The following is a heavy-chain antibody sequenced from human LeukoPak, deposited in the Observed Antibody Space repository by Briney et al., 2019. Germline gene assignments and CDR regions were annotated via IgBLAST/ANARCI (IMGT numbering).Heavy chain of an antibody. CDR3: AKVAKYYYGSETYYFFEH. CDR1: GFTFTTYW. Sequence: SGGSLRLSCAASGFTFTTYWMSWVRQAPGKGLEWVANINQDGSEKHFVDPVKGRFTISRDNAKNSLYLQMNSLRVEDTAVYYCAKVAKYYYGSETYYFFEHWGQGTPVTASS. J-gene: IGHJ4*02. CDR2: INQDGSEK. D-gene: IGHD3-10*01. V-gene: IGHV3-7*01.